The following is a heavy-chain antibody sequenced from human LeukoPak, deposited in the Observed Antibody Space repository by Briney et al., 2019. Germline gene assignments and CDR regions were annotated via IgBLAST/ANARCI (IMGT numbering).Heavy chain of an antibody. V-gene: IGHV4-59*08. D-gene: IGHD6-13*01. Sequence: SETLSLTCTVSGGSIDSNSWTWIRQPPGKGLEWIGYIYYSGTTNYNPSLKSRVTISVDTSKNQFSLKLSSVTAADTAVYYCARSYSSSWYRLWYWGQGTLVTVSS. CDR2: IYYSGTT. CDR1: GGSIDSNS. CDR3: ARSYSSSWYRLWY. J-gene: IGHJ4*02.